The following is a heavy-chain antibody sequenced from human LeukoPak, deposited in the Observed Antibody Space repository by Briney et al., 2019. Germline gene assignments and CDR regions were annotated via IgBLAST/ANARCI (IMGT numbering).Heavy chain of an antibody. CDR1: GGTFSSYT. CDR2: IIPILGIA. CDR3: ARDGCSSTSCYDYYYMDV. J-gene: IGHJ6*03. V-gene: IGHV1-69*04. Sequence: ASVKVSCKTSGGTFSSYTISWVRQAPGQGLEWMGRIIPILGIANYAQKFQGRVTITADKSTGTAYMELSSLRSEDTAVYYCARDGCSSTSCYDYYYMDVWGKGTTVTVSS. D-gene: IGHD2-2*01.